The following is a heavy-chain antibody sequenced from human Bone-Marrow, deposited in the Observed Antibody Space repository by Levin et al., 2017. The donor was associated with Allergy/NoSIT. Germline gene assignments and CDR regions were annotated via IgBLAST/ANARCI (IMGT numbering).Heavy chain of an antibody. J-gene: IGHJ5*02. CDR1: GYTFTVYF. CDR3: TRDLVGHCIGDRCDNWFDP. Sequence: EASVKVSCKASGYTFTVYFIHWVRQAPGQGPEWVGQINPNTGATDYAQKFQGRATITSDTSISTAYMELSSLRSDDTAVYFCTRDLVGHCIGDRCDNWFDPWGQGTLVTVSS. V-gene: IGHV1-2*06. CDR2: INPNTGAT. D-gene: IGHD2-21*02.